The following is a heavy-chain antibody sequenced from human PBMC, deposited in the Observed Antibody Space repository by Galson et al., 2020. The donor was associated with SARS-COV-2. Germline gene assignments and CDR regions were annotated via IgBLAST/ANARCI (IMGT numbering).Heavy chain of an antibody. D-gene: IGHD5-18*01. Sequence: GESLKISCAASGFPFSTYSMNWVRLAPGKGLEWVSSISTSSSYTYYVDSVKGRFCISRDNPRNSLYLQMNSLRAEDTAVYYCARDEGIRGYNYGRIYYGMDVWGQGTTVTVSS. J-gene: IGHJ6*02. CDR2: ISTSSSYT. CDR1: GFPFSTYS. CDR3: ARDEGIRGYNYGRIYYGMDV. V-gene: IGHV3-21*01.